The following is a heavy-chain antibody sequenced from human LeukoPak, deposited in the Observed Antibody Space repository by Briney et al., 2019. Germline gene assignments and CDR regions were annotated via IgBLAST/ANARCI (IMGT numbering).Heavy chain of an antibody. CDR1: GGTFSSYA. D-gene: IGHD3-10*01. J-gene: IGHJ4*02. Sequence: GASVKVSCKASGGTFSSYAISCVRQAPGQGLEWMGGIIPIFGTANYAQKFQGRVTITTDESTSTAYMELSSLRSEDTAVYYCARSSYYYGSGRFDYWGQGTLVTVSS. V-gene: IGHV1-69*05. CDR2: IIPIFGTA. CDR3: ARSSYYYGSGRFDY.